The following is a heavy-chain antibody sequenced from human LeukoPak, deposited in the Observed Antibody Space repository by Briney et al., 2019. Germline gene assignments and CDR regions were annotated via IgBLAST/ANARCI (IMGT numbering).Heavy chain of an antibody. CDR1: GFSFSTYW. V-gene: IGHV3-7*01. D-gene: IGHD3-22*01. Sequence: GGSLRLSCETSGFSFSTYWMSWVRQAPGKGLEWVANINQDGSEKYYVDSVKGRFTISRDNAKNSLYLQMNSLRAEDTALYYCARDLYGYSSAYYSAFDYWGQGTLVTVSS. CDR3: ARDLYGYSSAYYSAFDY. CDR2: INQDGSEK. J-gene: IGHJ4*02.